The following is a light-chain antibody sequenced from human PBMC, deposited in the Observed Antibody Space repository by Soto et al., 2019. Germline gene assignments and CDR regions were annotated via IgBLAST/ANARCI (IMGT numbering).Light chain of an antibody. CDR2: GAS. CDR1: QSVRSSY. Sequence: EIVLTQSPGTLSLSPGERATLSCRASQSVRSSYLAWYQQNAGQAPRLLIYGASSRATGIPDRFSGGGSGTDFTLTISTLEPEDFAVYYCQQRSSWLTFGGGTKVDI. V-gene: IGKV3D-20*02. CDR3: QQRSSWLT. J-gene: IGKJ4*01.